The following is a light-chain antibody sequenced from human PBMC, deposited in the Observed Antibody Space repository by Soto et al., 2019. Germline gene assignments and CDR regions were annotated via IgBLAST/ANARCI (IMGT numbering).Light chain of an antibody. CDR3: HQYNSYPWT. CDR1: QSINDG. J-gene: IGKJ1*01. V-gene: IGKV1-5*03. Sequence: DIQMTQSPSTLSASVGDRVTITCRASQSINDGLAWYQQNPGKAPKVLIYKGSFLENGVPSRFSGSGSGIEIPLTIDSVQPDDFATYYCHQYNSYPWTCGQGTKVEIK. CDR2: KGS.